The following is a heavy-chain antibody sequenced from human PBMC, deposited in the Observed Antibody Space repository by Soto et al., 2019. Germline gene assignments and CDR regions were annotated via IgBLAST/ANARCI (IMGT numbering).Heavy chain of an antibody. D-gene: IGHD6-13*01. CDR3: AIRSSSWYDY. V-gene: IGHV1-46*01. CDR1: GHTFSSSY. J-gene: IGHJ4*02. Sequence: ASVKVSCKASGHTFSSSYMHWVRQAPGQGLEWMGIINPSGDNTRYAQKFQGRVSMTRDTSTSTAYMELSTLRSEDTAVYYCAIRSSSWYDYWGQGTLVTVSS. CDR2: INPSGDNT.